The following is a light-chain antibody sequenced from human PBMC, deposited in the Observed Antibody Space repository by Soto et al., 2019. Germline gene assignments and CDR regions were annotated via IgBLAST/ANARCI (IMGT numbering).Light chain of an antibody. CDR1: QSVSNN. Sequence: EKASLSCRASQSVSNNLAGYHQKPGQAPRLLIYGASARATGIPARFSGSGPGTEFTLGLRTLQSEEIALSFCEQYSTWPGKLGEGTKVDIK. J-gene: IGKJ1*01. CDR3: EQYSTWPGK. CDR2: GAS. V-gene: IGKV3-15*01.